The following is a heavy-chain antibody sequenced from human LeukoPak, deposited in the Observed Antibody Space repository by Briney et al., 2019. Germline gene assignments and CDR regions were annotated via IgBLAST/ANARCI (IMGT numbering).Heavy chain of an antibody. V-gene: IGHV3-30-3*01. CDR2: ISYDGSNK. CDR3: ARDGGIAAAGIGPPLDY. CDR1: GFTFSSYA. Sequence: PGGSLRLSCAASGFTFSSYAMHWVRQAPGKGLEWVAVISYDGSNKYYADSVKGRFTISRDNSKNTLYLQMNSLRAEDTAVYYCARDGGIAAAGIGPPLDYWGQGTLVTVSS. J-gene: IGHJ4*02. D-gene: IGHD6-13*01.